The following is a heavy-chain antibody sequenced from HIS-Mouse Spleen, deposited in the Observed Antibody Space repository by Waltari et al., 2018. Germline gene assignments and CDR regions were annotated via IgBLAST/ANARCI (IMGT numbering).Heavy chain of an antibody. Sequence: QLQLQESGPGLVKPSETLSLTRTVSGGPISSSSYYWGWIRPPPGKGLEWIGSIYYSGSTYYNPSLKSRVTISVDTSKNQFSLKLSSVTAADTAVYYCAREYSSSWYYYYYGMDVWGQGTTVTVSS. CDR3: AREYSSSWYYYYYGMDV. CDR1: GGPISSSSYY. J-gene: IGHJ6*02. CDR2: IYYSGST. D-gene: IGHD6-13*01. V-gene: IGHV4-39*07.